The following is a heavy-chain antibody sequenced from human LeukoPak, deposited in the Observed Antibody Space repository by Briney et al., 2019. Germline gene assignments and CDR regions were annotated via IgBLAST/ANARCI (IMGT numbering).Heavy chain of an antibody. CDR3: ARRVRGVVIFSRAQGSFDL. Sequence: ASVKVSCKASGYTFTNYDINWVRQATGQGLEWMGWMHPSNGDTGYAQKFQGRVTMTRNTSPTTAYMELSSLRSDDTAVYYCARRVRGVVIFSRAQGSFDLWGQGTLVTVSS. CDR1: GYTFTNYD. J-gene: IGHJ3*01. D-gene: IGHD3-10*01. CDR2: MHPSNGDT. V-gene: IGHV1-8*01.